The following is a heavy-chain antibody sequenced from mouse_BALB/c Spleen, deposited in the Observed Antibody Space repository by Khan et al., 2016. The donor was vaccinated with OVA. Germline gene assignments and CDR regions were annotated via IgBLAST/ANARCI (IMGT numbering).Heavy chain of an antibody. CDR3: TRLAYYYDSEGFAY. Sequence: DVHLVESGGDLVKPGGSLKLSCAASGFTFSTYGMSWVRQTPDKRLEWVATVSTGGSYTYYADSVKGRFTISRDNAKNTLYLQMSGLKSEDTAMFYSTRLAYYYDSEGFAYWGQGTLVTVSA. CDR2: VSTGGSYT. J-gene: IGHJ3*01. D-gene: IGHD1-1*01. CDR1: GFTFSTYG. V-gene: IGHV5-6*01.